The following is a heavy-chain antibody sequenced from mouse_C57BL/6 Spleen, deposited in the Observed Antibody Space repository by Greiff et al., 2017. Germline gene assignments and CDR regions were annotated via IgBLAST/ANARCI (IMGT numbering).Heavy chain of an antibody. J-gene: IGHJ1*03. D-gene: IGHD1-1*01. Sequence: QVQLQQSGAELVKPGASVKLSCKASGYTFTSSWMHWVKQRPGRGLEWIGRIDPNSGGTKYTEKFKSKATLPVDKPSSTAYMQLSSLTSEDSAVYYCARGEYYYYGSSGDFEGWGTGTTVTVSS. CDR3: ARGEYYYYGSSGDFEG. V-gene: IGHV1-72*01. CDR2: IDPNSGGT. CDR1: GYTFTSSW.